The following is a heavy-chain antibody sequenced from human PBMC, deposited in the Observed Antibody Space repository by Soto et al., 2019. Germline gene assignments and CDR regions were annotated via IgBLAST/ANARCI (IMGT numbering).Heavy chain of an antibody. D-gene: IGHD1-1*01. V-gene: IGHV1-2*04. CDR3: ARGNWNYVGMDV. Sequence: ASVKVSCKASGYTFTGYYMHWVRQAPGQGLEWMGWINPNSGGTNYAQKFQGWVTMTRDTSISTAYMELSRLRSDDTAVYYCARGNWNYVGMDVWGQGTTVTVSS. J-gene: IGHJ6*02. CDR1: GYTFTGYY. CDR2: INPNSGGT.